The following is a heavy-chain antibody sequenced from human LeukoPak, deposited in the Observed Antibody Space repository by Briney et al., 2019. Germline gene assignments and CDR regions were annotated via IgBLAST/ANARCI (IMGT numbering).Heavy chain of an antibody. D-gene: IGHD2-8*01. V-gene: IGHV3-23*01. CDR1: GFTFNTYA. CDR3: AKAATRTIGGYFFDY. CDR2: ITYSGSGT. Sequence: GGSLRLSCAASGFTFNTYAMSWVRQAPGKGLEWVSGITYSGSGTYYADSVKGRFTISRDNSKNTLHLQLSSLRAEDTAIYYFAKAATRTIGGYFFDYGGQEPWSPSPQ. J-gene: IGHJ4*01.